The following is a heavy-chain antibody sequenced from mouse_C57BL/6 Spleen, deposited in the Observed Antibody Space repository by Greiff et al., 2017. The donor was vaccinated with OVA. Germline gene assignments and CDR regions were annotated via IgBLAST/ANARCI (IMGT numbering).Heavy chain of an antibody. CDR3: TRERTATVPFGY. D-gene: IGHD1-1*01. J-gene: IGHJ2*01. V-gene: IGHV1-15*01. Sequence: QVQLQQSGAELVRPGASVTLSCKASGYTFTDYEMHWVKQTPVHGLEWIGAIDPESGGTAYNQKFKGKAILTADKSSSTAYMELRSLTSEDSAVYYCTRERTATVPFGYWGPGTTLTVSS. CDR2: IDPESGGT. CDR1: GYTFTDYE.